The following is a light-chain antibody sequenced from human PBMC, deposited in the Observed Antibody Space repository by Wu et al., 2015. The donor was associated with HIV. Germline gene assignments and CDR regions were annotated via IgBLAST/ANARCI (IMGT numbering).Light chain of an antibody. Sequence: EIVLTQSPGTLSLSPGERATLSCRASQSVRSTDLAWYQHKFGQAPRLLMYATSNRATGVPDRFSGTGSGTNFTLTIGRLETEDFAVYYCQQSTSSPRYSFGQGTRLDIK. CDR2: ATS. J-gene: IGKJ2*03. CDR1: QSVRSTD. CDR3: QQSTSSPRYS. V-gene: IGKV3-20*01.